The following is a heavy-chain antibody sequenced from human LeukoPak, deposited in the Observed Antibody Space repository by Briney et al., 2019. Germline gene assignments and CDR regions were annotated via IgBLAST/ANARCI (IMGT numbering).Heavy chain of an antibody. CDR1: GGSFSGYY. D-gene: IGHD6-19*01. Sequence: PSETLSLTCAVYGGSFSGYYWSWIRQPPGKGLEWIGEINHSGSTNYNPSLKRRVAISVDTSKTQFSLKLSSVTAADTAVYYCARSSGWFLLFDYWGQGTLVTVSS. V-gene: IGHV4-34*01. CDR3: ARSSGWFLLFDY. CDR2: INHSGST. J-gene: IGHJ4*02.